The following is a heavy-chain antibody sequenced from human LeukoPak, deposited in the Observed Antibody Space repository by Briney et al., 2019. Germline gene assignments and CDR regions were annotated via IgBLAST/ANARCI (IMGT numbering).Heavy chain of an antibody. V-gene: IGHV4-39*01. D-gene: IGHD3-10*01. J-gene: IGHJ5*02. CDR2: IYYSGST. CDR1: GGSISSSSYC. CDR3: AGTYYYGSGRLNWFDP. Sequence: ASETLSLTCTVSGGSISSSSYCWGWIRQPPGKGLEWIGSIYYSGSTYYNPSLKSRVTISVDTSKNQFSLKLSSVTAADTAVYYCAGTYYYGSGRLNWFDPWGQGTLVTVSS.